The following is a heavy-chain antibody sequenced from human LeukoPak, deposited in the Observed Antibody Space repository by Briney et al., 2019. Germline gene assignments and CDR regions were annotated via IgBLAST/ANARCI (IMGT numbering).Heavy chain of an antibody. V-gene: IGHV3-23*01. CDR3: AKSAHLFPDWFDP. CDR1: A. CDR2: MSGSGDTT. Sequence: AMNWVRQAPGKGLEWVSGMSGSGDTTYYADSGKGRFTISRDNSKNTLYLQMNSLRAEDTAVYYCAKSAHLFPDWFDPWGQGTLVTVSS. J-gene: IGHJ5*02.